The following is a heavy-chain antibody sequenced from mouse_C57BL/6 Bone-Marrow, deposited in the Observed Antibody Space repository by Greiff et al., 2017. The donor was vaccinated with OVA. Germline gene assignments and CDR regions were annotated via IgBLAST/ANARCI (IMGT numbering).Heavy chain of an antibody. CDR2: IWSGGST. CDR3: ARNTYYSNYVPFAY. V-gene: IGHV2-2*01. Sequence: VKLMESGPGLVQPSQSLSITCTVSGFSLTSYGVHWVRQSPGKGLEWLGVIWSGGSTDYNAAFISRLSISKDNSKSQVFFKMNSLQADDTAIYYCARNTYYSNYVPFAYWGQGTLVTVSA. D-gene: IGHD2-5*01. J-gene: IGHJ3*01. CDR1: GFSLTSYG.